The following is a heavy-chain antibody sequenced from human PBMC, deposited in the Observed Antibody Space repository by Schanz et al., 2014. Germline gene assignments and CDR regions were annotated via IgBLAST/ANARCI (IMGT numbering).Heavy chain of an antibody. Sequence: EVQLVESGGGLVKPGGSLRLSCATSGLTFTSAWMSWVRQAAGKGLEWVSVIGVDGTTTYYADSVKGRFTISRDNAKNTLYLQMNTLRAEDTAVYYCARKMKLGVYGGKGHDSLDIWGQGTMVTVSS. D-gene: IGHD4-17*01. J-gene: IGHJ3*02. CDR1: GLTFTSAW. CDR3: ARKMKLGVYGGKGHDSLDI. CDR2: IGVDGTTT. V-gene: IGHV3-74*02.